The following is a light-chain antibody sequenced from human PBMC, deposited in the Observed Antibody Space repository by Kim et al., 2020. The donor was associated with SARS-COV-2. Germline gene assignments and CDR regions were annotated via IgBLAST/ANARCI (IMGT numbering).Light chain of an antibody. J-gene: IGLJ2*01. Sequence: SELTQPPSASGTPGQRVTISCSGSSSNIESNYVYWYQQLPGAAPKLLIYNNNQRPSGVPDRFSGSKSGTSASLAISGLRSEDEADYYCAAWDDSLSGPVFGGGTQLTVL. V-gene: IGLV1-47*01. CDR1: SSNIESNY. CDR2: NNN. CDR3: AAWDDSLSGPV.